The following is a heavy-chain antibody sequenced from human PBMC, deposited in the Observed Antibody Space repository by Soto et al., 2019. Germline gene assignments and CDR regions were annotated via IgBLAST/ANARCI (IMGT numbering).Heavy chain of an antibody. Sequence: QLQLQESGPGLVKPSETLSLTCTVSGGSISSSSYYWGWISQPPGKGLEWIGSIYYSGSTYYNLSLKSRVTIAVDTSKNQFSLKLSSVTAADTAVYYSARHYPRIAARPTLGYFDYWGQGTLVTVSS. CDR2: IYYSGST. V-gene: IGHV4-39*01. D-gene: IGHD6-6*01. J-gene: IGHJ4*02. CDR3: ARHYPRIAARPTLGYFDY. CDR1: GGSISSSSYY.